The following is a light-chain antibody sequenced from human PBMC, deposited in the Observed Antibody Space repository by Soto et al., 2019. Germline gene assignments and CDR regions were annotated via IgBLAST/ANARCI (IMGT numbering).Light chain of an antibody. CDR2: AAS. V-gene: IGKV1-39*01. J-gene: IGKJ1*01. CDR3: QQSYRTPRP. Sequence: DIQMTQSPSPLSASVGDRVTITCRASQSISSYLNWYQQKPGQAPKLLIYAASSLQSGVPSRFSGSGSGTDFTLTISSLQPDDFATYYCQQSYRTPRPFGQGPKLHIK. CDR1: QSISSY.